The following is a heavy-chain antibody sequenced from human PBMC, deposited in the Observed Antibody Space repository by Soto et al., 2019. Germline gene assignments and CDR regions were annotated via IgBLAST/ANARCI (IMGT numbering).Heavy chain of an antibody. V-gene: IGHV1-2*04. D-gene: IGHD2-2*01. CDR1: GYTFTVYY. CDR3: ARIFRYCSSTSCYGHFVI. J-gene: IGHJ3*02. CDR2: INPNSGGT. Sequence: ASVKVSCKASGYTFTVYYMHWVRQAPGQGLEWMGWINPNSGGTNYAQKFQGWVTMTRDTSISTAYMELSRLRSDDTAVYYCARIFRYCSSTSCYGHFVIWGQGTMVTVSS.